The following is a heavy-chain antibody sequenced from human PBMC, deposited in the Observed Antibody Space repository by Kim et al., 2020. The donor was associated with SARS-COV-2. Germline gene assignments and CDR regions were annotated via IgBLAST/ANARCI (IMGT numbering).Heavy chain of an antibody. J-gene: IGHJ2*01. CDR2: IYSGGST. CDR3: AGNDYGGNSDWYFDL. Sequence: GGSLRLSCAASGFTVSSNYMSWVRQAPGKGLEWVSVIYSGGSTYYADSVKGRFTISRDNSKNTLYLQMNSLRAEDTAVYYCAGNDYGGNSDWYFDLWGRGTLVTVSS. CDR1: GFTVSSNY. V-gene: IGHV3-66*01. D-gene: IGHD4-17*01.